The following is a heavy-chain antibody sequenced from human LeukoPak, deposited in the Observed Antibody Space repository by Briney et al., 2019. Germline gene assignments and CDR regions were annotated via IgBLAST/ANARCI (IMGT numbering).Heavy chain of an antibody. D-gene: IGHD2-15*01. CDR1: GFTFSNYG. CDR2: ISSGGGST. J-gene: IGHJ4*02. CDR3: AKVPYCSGGSCYSYYFDY. V-gene: IGHV3-64*01. Sequence: GGSLRLSCAASGFTFSNYGMHWVRQAPGRGLEYVSAISSGGGSTYYANSVKGRFTISRDNSKNTLYLQMDSLRAEDTAVYYCAKVPYCSGGSCYSYYFDYWGQGTLVTVSS.